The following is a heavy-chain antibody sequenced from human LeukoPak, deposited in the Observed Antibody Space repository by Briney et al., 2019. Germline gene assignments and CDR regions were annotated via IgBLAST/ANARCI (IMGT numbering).Heavy chain of an antibody. CDR3: AREGGMGFDI. CDR1: GGSISSYY. J-gene: IGHJ3*02. D-gene: IGHD1-26*01. CDR2: IYYSGST. V-gene: IGHV4-4*08. Sequence: SETLSLTCTVSGGSISSYYWSWIRQPPGKGLEWIGYIYYSGSTYYNPSLKSRVTISVDTSKNQFSLKLSSVTAADTAVYYCAREGGMGFDIWGQGTMVTVSS.